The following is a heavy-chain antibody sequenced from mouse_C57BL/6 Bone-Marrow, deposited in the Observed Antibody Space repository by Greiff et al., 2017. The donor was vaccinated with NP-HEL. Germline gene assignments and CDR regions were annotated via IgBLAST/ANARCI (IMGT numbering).Heavy chain of an antibody. CDR3: ARDYYGSSYFDY. V-gene: IGHV1-9*01. Sequence: VQLQESGAALMKPGASVKLSCKATGYTFTGNWLEWVKQRPGHGLEWIGEILPGSGNTYYNERFKGKATFTADTSSNTAYMQLSSLTTEDSAIYYCARDYYGSSYFDYWGQGTTLTVSS. CDR2: ILPGSGNT. CDR1: GYTFTGNW. D-gene: IGHD1-1*01. J-gene: IGHJ2*01.